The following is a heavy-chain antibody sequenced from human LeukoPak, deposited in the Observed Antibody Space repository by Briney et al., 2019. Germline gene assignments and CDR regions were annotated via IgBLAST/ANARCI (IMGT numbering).Heavy chain of an antibody. CDR3: AIDSSGWYSLDY. D-gene: IGHD6-19*01. CDR1: GYTFTGYY. V-gene: IGHV1-2*02. Sequence: ASVKVSCEASGYTFTGYYMHWVRQAPGQGLEWMGWINPNSGGTNYAQKFQGRVTMTRDTSISTAYIELSRLRSDDTAVYYCAIDSSGWYSLDYWGQGTLVTVSS. J-gene: IGHJ4*02. CDR2: INPNSGGT.